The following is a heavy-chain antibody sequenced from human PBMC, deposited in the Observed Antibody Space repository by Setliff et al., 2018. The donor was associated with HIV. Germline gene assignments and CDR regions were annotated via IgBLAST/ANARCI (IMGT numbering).Heavy chain of an antibody. J-gene: IGHJ3*02. CDR2: IKSKTYAGTT. Sequence: GGSLRLSCTASGFTFGDYAMSWVRQAPGKGLEWVGFIKSKTYAGTTEYAASVIGRFTISRDDSKSIAYLQMNSLRAEDTAVYYCARDLEQQLVHGAFDIWGQGTMVTVSS. CDR3: ARDLEQQLVHGAFDI. D-gene: IGHD6-13*01. CDR1: GFTFGDYA. V-gene: IGHV3-49*04.